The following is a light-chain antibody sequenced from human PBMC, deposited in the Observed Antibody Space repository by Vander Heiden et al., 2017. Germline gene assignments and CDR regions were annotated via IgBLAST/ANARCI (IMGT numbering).Light chain of an antibody. J-gene: IGKJ3*01. Sequence: EIVLTQSPGTLSLSPGERATLSCRASQSVSSSYLAWYQKKPGQAPRLLIYGASSRATGSPDRFSGSGYGKDFTLTISRLEPEECAVYYCQQYGSAHQGVFTFGPGTKVDIK. V-gene: IGKV3-20*01. CDR2: GAS. CDR1: QSVSSSY. CDR3: QQYGSAHQGVFT.